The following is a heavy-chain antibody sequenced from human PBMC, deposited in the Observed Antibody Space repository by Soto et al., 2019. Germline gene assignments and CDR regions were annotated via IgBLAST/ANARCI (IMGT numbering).Heavy chain of an antibody. D-gene: IGHD3-22*01. J-gene: IGHJ1*01. CDR2: INAGNGNT. CDR3: ARVTDYFDTIGYSREYFQH. CDR1: GYTFTSAA. Sequence: GASVKVSCKASGYTFTSAAMHWLRQAAGQRPEWMGWINAGNGNTKYSQKFQGRVTITRDISASTAYMEMSSLRSEDTAVYFCARVTDYFDTIGYSREYFQHWGQGTPVTSPQ. V-gene: IGHV1-3*01.